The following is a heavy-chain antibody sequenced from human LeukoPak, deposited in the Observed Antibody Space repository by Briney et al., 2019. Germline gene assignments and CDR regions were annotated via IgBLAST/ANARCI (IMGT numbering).Heavy chain of an antibody. CDR3: AKDSPKDIVLMVYAHFDY. CDR1: GFTVSSTH. CDR2: TYTGGNS. J-gene: IGHJ4*02. D-gene: IGHD2-8*01. V-gene: IGHV3-53*01. Sequence: GGSLRLSCAASGFTVSSTHMVWVRQAPGKGLEWVSVTYTGGNSYYAGSVKGRFIIPRDISKNTLYLQMNSLRAEDTAVYYCAKDSPKDIVLMVYAHFDYWGQGTLVTVSS.